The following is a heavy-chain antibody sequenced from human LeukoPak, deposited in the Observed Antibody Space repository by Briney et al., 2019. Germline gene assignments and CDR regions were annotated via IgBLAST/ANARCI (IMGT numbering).Heavy chain of an antibody. Sequence: GASVKVSCKASGYTFTSYGISWVRQAPGQGLEWMGWISAYNGNTNYAQKLQGRVTMATDTSTSTAYMELRSLRSDDTAVYYCARRGYSYGQYYFDSWGQGTLVTVSS. J-gene: IGHJ4*02. CDR1: GYTFTSYG. D-gene: IGHD5-18*01. V-gene: IGHV1-18*01. CDR2: ISAYNGNT. CDR3: ARRGYSYGQYYFDS.